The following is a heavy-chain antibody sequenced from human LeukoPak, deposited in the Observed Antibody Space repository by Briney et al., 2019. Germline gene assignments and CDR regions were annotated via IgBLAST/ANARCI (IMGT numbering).Heavy chain of an antibody. CDR1: GFKFTSYS. Sequence: GGSLRLSCAASGFKFTSYSMNWVRQAPGKGLEWISYISSSGSPIYYADSVKGRFTISRDNAKKSSDLQMTNLTAEDTAVYFCARGSRFDYWDQGAPVTVSS. CDR3: ARGSRFDY. V-gene: IGHV3-48*04. CDR2: ISSSGSPI. J-gene: IGHJ4*02.